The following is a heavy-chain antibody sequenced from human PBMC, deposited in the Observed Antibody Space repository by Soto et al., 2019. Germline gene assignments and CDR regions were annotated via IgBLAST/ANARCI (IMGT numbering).Heavy chain of an antibody. D-gene: IGHD6-6*01. Sequence: EVQLLESGGGLVQPGGSLRLSCAASGFTFSSYAMCWVRQAPGKGLEWVSGITGSDGTTYYADSVKGRFTISRDYSKNTLYLQMNSLRAEDTAVYYCAKDRGSSSGGYYYYYMDGWGRGTTVTVSS. CDR1: GFTFSSYA. CDR2: ITGSDGTT. CDR3: AKDRGSSSGGYYYYYMDG. V-gene: IGHV3-23*01. J-gene: IGHJ6*03.